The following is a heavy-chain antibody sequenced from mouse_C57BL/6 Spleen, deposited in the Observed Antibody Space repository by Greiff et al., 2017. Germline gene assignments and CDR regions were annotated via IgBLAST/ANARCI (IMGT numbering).Heavy chain of an antibody. CDR2: INPNNGGT. V-gene: IGHV1-22*01. Sequence: VQLQQSGPELVKPGASVKMSCKASGYTFTDYNMHWVKQSHGKSLEWIGYINPNNGGTSYNQKFKGKATLTVNKSSSTAYMELRSLTSADSAVYYGARRALITTVVATFYYFDYWGQGTTLTVSS. CDR3: ARRALITTVVATFYYFDY. J-gene: IGHJ2*01. CDR1: GYTFTDYN. D-gene: IGHD1-1*01.